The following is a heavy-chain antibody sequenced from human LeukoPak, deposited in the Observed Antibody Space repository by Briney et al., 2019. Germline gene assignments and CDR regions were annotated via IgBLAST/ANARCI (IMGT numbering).Heavy chain of an antibody. J-gene: IGHJ2*01. CDR1: GGSISSYY. V-gene: IGHV4-59*08. Sequence: PSETLSLTCTVSGGSISSYYWSWIRQPPVKGLEWIGYIYYSGSTNYNPSLKSRVTISVDTSKNQFSLKLSSVTAADTAVYYCARQSCSGGSCYPRPYWYFDLWGRGTLVTVSS. D-gene: IGHD2-15*01. CDR3: ARQSCSGGSCYPRPYWYFDL. CDR2: IYYSGST.